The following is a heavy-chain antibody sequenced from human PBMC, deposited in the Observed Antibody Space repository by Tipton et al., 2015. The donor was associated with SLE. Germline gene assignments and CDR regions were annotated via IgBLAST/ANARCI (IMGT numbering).Heavy chain of an antibody. CDR3: ARGSIAAAAPDY. CDR2: IYTSGST. D-gene: IGHD6-13*01. V-gene: IGHV4-38-2*01. J-gene: IGHJ4*02. Sequence: TLSLTCAVSGYSISSGYYWGWIRQPPGKGLEWIGRIYTSGSTNYNPSLKSRVTMSVDTSKNQFSLKLSSVTAADTAVYYCARGSIAAAAPDYWGQGTLVTVSS. CDR1: GYSISSGYY.